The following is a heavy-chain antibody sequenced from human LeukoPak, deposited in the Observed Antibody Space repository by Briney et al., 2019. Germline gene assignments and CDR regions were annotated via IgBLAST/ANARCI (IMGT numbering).Heavy chain of an antibody. Sequence: GGSLRLSCAASGFTFSSCSMNWVRQAPGKGLEWVSYISSGSSTIYYADSVKGRFTISRDNAKNSLYLQMNSLRAEDTAVYYCARDMGSHYDSSGYYYWGQGTLVTVSS. J-gene: IGHJ4*02. D-gene: IGHD3-22*01. V-gene: IGHV3-48*01. CDR1: GFTFSSCS. CDR3: ARDMGSHYDSSGYYY. CDR2: ISSGSSTI.